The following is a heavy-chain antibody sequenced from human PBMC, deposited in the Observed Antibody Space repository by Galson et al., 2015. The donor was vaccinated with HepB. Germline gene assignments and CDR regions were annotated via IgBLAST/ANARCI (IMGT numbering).Heavy chain of an antibody. V-gene: IGHV1-3*01. CDR2: INAGNGNT. CDR1: GYTFTSYA. CDR3: AREDPSPMVRGFPGDFVI. D-gene: IGHD3-10*01. Sequence: SVKVSCKASGYTFTSYAMHWVRQAPGQGLEWMGWINAGNGNTNYAQKFQGRVTIARDTSASTAYMELSSLRSEDTAVYYCAREDPSPMVRGFPGDFVIWGQGTMVTVSS. J-gene: IGHJ3*02.